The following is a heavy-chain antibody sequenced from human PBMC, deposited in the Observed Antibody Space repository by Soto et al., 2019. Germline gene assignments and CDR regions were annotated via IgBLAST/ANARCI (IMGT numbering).Heavy chain of an antibody. Sequence: GGSLRLSCAASGFTFSSYAMSWVRQAPGKGLEWVSAISGSGGSTYYADSVKGRFTISRDNSKNTLYLQMNSLRAEDTAVYYCAKDLVGLYYCSGGCDYWGQGTLVTVSS. CDR2: ISGSGGST. D-gene: IGHD2-15*01. V-gene: IGHV3-23*01. J-gene: IGHJ4*02. CDR1: GFTFSSYA. CDR3: AKDLVGLYYCSGGCDY.